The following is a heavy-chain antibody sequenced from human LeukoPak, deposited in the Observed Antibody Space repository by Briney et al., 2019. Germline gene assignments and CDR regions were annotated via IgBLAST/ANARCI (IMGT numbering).Heavy chain of an antibody. Sequence: GGSLRLSYAASGFTFSSYAMSWVRQAPGKGLEWVSAISGSGGSTYYADSVKGRFTNSRDNSKNPLYLQMDSPRAEATAVYYCAKDPSSMVRGALLFSWGQGTLVTVSS. CDR2: ISGSGGST. CDR3: AKDPSSMVRGALLFS. CDR1: GFTFSSYA. V-gene: IGHV3-23*01. J-gene: IGHJ1*01. D-gene: IGHD3-10*01.